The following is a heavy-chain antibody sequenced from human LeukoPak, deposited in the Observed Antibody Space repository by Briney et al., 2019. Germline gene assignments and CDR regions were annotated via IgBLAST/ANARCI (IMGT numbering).Heavy chain of an antibody. CDR1: AFSLSAYN. CDR2: ISYTGTYI. Sequence: GGSLRLSCAASAFSLSAYNMNWVRQAPGKGLEWVSSISYTGTYIYYADSVKGRFTISRDNAQNSLYLQMNSLRAEDTAIYYCVRDRGTYRPIDYWGQGTLATVSP. V-gene: IGHV3-21*04. J-gene: IGHJ4*02. CDR3: VRDRGTYRPIDY. D-gene: IGHD1-26*01.